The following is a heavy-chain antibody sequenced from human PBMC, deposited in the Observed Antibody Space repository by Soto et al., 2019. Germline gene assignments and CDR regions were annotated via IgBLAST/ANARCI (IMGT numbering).Heavy chain of an antibody. D-gene: IGHD6-19*01. CDR3: ARRGTYSSGWDY. Sequence: PGESLKISCKGSGYIFSSYLICWVRQMPGKGLEWMGITHGGDANTRYSPSFEGQVTISTDKSITTAYLQWSSLKASDTAMYYCARRGTYSSGWDYLGQGTLVPVSP. CDR1: GYIFSSYL. V-gene: IGHV5-51*01. J-gene: IGHJ4*02. CDR2: THGGDANT.